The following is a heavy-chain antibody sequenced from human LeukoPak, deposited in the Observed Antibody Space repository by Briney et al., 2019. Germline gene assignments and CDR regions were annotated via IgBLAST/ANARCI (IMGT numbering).Heavy chain of an antibody. CDR1: GGSFSGYY. Sequence: PSETLSLTCAVYGGSFSGYYWSWIRQPPGKGLEWVSVIYSGGSTYYADSVKGRFTISRDNSKNTLYLQMNSLRAEDTAVYYCASTRSGYYYTRYYYGMDVWGQGTTVTVSS. CDR2: IYSGGST. D-gene: IGHD3-22*01. CDR3: ASTRSGYYYTRYYYGMDV. V-gene: IGHV3-66*02. J-gene: IGHJ6*02.